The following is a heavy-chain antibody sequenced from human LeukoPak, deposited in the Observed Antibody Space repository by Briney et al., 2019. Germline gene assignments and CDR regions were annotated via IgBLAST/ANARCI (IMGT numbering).Heavy chain of an antibody. CDR3: ARALGELSPLLYDYYMDV. V-gene: IGHV4-30-4*07. D-gene: IGHD3-16*02. CDR2: IYYSGST. CDR1: GGSISSGGYS. Sequence: SETLSLTCAVSGGSISSGGYSWSWIRQPPGKGLEWIGYIYYSGSTYYNPSLKSRVTMSVDTSKNQFSLKLSSVTAADTAVYYCARALGELSPLLYDYYMDVWGKGTTVTISS. J-gene: IGHJ6*03.